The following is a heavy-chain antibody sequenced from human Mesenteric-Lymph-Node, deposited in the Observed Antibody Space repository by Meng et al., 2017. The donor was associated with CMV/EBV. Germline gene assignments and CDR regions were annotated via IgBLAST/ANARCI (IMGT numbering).Heavy chain of an antibody. J-gene: IGHJ4*02. V-gene: IGHV3-21*01. D-gene: IGHD3-22*01. CDR2: ISSSSCYI. Sequence: GESLKISCAASGFTFSSYSMNWVRQAPGKGLEWVSSISSSSCYIYYADSVKGRFTISGDNAKNSLYLQMNSLRAEDTAVYYCARVTSGDYYYRAFDYWGQGALVTVSS. CDR1: GFTFSSYS. CDR3: ARVTSGDYYYRAFDY.